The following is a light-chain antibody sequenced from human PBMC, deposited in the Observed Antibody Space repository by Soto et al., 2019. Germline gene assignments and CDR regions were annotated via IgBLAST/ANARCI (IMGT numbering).Light chain of an antibody. J-gene: IGKJ5*01. CDR2: GAS. CDR3: QQYDSVFT. Sequence: VQMARFPASFAETGVNXXTIXGQASQGITNYLNWYQQKPGKAPKLLIYGASNLETGVPSRFSGSGSGTDFTFTISSLQAEDIATYFCQQYDSVFTFGQGTRLEIK. V-gene: IGKV1-33*01. CDR1: QGITNY.